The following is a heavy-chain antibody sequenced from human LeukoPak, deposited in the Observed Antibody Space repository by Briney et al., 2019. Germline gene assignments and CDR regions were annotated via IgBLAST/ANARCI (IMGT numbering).Heavy chain of an antibody. V-gene: IGHV3-48*04. J-gene: IGHJ6*03. CDR2: ISRSGSTK. CDR3: ARVLRYCSGGNCYSGGLGYMDV. CDR1: GFTFSSYS. D-gene: IGHD2-15*01. Sequence: GGSLRLSCAASGFTFSSYSMNWVRQAPGKGLEWVSSISRSGSTKYYADSVKGRFTISRDSAKNSLFLQMNSLRAEDTAVYYCARVLRYCSGGNCYSGGLGYMDVWGKGTTVTISS.